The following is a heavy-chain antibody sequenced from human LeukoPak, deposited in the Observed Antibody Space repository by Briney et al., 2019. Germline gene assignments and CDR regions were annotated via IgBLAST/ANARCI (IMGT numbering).Heavy chain of an antibody. D-gene: IGHD5-18*01. Sequence: ASVKVSCKASGYTFTSYGINWVRQATGQGLEWMGWMNPNSGNTGYAQKFQGRVTMTRNTSISTAYMELSSLRSEDTAVYYCATYTAIVAGDAFDIWGQGTMVTVSS. CDR2: MNPNSGNT. J-gene: IGHJ3*02. CDR3: ATYTAIVAGDAFDI. CDR1: GYTFTSYG. V-gene: IGHV1-8*01.